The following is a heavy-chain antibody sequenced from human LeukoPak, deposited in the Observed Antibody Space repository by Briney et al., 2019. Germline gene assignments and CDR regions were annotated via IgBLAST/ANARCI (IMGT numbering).Heavy chain of an antibody. J-gene: IGHJ4*02. Sequence: GGSLRLSCAASGFTFSSYEMNWVRQAPGKGLEWVSAISGSGGSTYYADSVKGRFTISRDNSKNTLYLQMNSLRAEDTAVYYCAKGIITMVRGVYSYWGQGTLVTVSS. V-gene: IGHV3-23*01. CDR1: GFTFSSYE. D-gene: IGHD3-10*01. CDR2: ISGSGGST. CDR3: AKGIITMVRGVYSY.